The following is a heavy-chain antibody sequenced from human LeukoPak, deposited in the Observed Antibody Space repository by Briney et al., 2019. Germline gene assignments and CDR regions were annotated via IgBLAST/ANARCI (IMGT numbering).Heavy chain of an antibody. CDR3: ARGRGKLPGLLMDV. Sequence: PGRSLRLSCAAAGFTFSSYAMHWVRQAPGKGLEWVAVISYDGSNKYYADSVKGRFTISRDNSKNTLYLQMNSLRAEDTAVYYCARGRGKLPGLLMDVWGKGTTVTVSS. CDR1: GFTFSSYA. D-gene: IGHD4-23*01. V-gene: IGHV3-30-3*01. CDR2: ISYDGSNK. J-gene: IGHJ6*03.